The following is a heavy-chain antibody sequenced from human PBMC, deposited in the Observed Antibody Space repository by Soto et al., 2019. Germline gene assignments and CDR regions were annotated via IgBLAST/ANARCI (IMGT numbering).Heavy chain of an antibody. V-gene: IGHV3-48*01. CDR1: GFTFSSYS. J-gene: IGHJ6*02. Sequence: PGGSLRLSCXASGFTFSSYSMNWVRQAPGKGLEWVSYISSSSSTIYYADSVKGRFTISRDNAKNSLYLQMNSLRAEDTAVYYCARAWGYYYGSGPYGMDVWGQGTTVTVSS. CDR3: ARAWGYYYGSGPYGMDV. D-gene: IGHD3-10*01. CDR2: ISSSSSTI.